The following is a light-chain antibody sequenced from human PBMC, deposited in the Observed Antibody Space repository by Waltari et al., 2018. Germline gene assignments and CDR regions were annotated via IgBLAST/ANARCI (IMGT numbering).Light chain of an antibody. CDR3: QNHERLPAT. CDR1: QSISKY. J-gene: IGKJ1*01. CDR2: AAS. Sequence: VLTQSPGTLSLSPGERAPLSCRASQSISKYLVWYQQRPGHAPRLLIYAASTRATSSPDRFSGSGFGTDVTLTISRLEPEDFAMYYCQNHERLPATFGQGTKVEIK. V-gene: IGKV3-20*01.